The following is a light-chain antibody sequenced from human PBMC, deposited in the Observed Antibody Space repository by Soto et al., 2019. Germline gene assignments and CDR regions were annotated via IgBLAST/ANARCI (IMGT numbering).Light chain of an antibody. CDR2: GAS. CDR1: QSVSNNH. J-gene: IGKJ4*01. V-gene: IGKV3-20*01. Sequence: EIVLTPSPGTLSLSPGESATLSCRASQSVSNNHLPWYQHNPGQAPRLLIYGASSSATGIPDRFSGSGSGTDFTLTISRLEPEDFAVYYWQQYGGSPLTFGGGTKVDIK. CDR3: QQYGGSPLT.